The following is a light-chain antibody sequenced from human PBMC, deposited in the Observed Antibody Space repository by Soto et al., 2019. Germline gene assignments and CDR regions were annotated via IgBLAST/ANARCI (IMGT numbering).Light chain of an antibody. CDR2: GAS. CDR1: QSISTN. V-gene: IGKV1-39*01. Sequence: DIQMTQSPSSLPASVGDRVTITCRASQSISTNLNWYQQKPGKAPKVLIYGASSLRSGVPERFSGSGSGTDFTLTINSLQPEDFATYFCQQSYILPRTFGGGNKVEI. J-gene: IGKJ4*01. CDR3: QQSYILPRT.